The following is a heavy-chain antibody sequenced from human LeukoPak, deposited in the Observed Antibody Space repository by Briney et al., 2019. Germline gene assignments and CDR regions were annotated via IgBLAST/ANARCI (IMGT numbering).Heavy chain of an antibody. Sequence: AASVKVSCKASGGTFSSYAISWVRQAPGQGLEWMGGIIPIFGTANYAQKFQGRVTITADESTSTAYMELSSLRSGDTAVYYCARAGAFLHDAFDIWGQGTMVTVSS. CDR2: IIPIFGTA. J-gene: IGHJ3*02. D-gene: IGHD1-1*01. CDR3: ARAGAFLHDAFDI. V-gene: IGHV1-69*13. CDR1: GGTFSSYA.